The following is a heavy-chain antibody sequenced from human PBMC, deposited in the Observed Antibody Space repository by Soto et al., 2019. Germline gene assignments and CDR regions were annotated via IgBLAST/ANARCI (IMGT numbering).Heavy chain of an antibody. V-gene: IGHV3-21*01. J-gene: IGHJ1*01. CDR3: AIEDGIGVPPAHLAF. CDR2: ISSSSSYI. D-gene: IGHD2-15*01. CDR1: GCTFSRYG. Sequence: GGALRLSCAASGCTFSRYGMNWFRQAPGKGLEWVSSISSSSSYIYYADSVKGRFTISRDNAKNSLYLQMNSLRAEDTAVYYCAIEDGIGVPPAHLAFRGRRTPVPVSS.